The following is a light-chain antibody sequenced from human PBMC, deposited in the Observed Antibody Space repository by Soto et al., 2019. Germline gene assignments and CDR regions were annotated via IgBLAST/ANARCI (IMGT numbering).Light chain of an antibody. CDR3: SSYTSSSTLV. CDR1: SSDVGGYNY. J-gene: IGLJ1*01. CDR2: EVS. V-gene: IGLV2-14*01. Sequence: QPVLTQPASVSGSPGQSITISCTGTSSDVGGYNYVSWYQQHPGKAPKLMIYEVSNRPSGVSNRFSGSKSGNTASLTISGLQAEDEADCYCSSYTSSSTLVFGTGTKLTVL.